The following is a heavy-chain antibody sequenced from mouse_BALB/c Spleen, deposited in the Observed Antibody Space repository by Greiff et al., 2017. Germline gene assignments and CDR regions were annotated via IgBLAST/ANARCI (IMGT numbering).Heavy chain of an antibody. CDR1: GYTFTSYW. D-gene: IGHD2-14*01. CDR2: IYPGNSDT. CDR3: TRIREVRPTFDY. J-gene: IGHJ2*01. V-gene: IGHV1-5*01. Sequence: VQLQQSGAELVRPGSSVKISCKASGYTFTSYWMHWVKQRPGQGLEWIGAIYPGNSDTSYNQKFKGKAKLTAVTSTSTAYMELSSLTNEDSAVYYCTRIREVRPTFDYWGQGTTLTVSA.